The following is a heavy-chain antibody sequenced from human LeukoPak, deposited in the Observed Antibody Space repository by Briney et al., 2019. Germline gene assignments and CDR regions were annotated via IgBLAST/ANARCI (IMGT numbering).Heavy chain of an antibody. Sequence: SETLSLTCTVSGGSISSYYWSWIRQPAGKGLEWIGRIYTSGSTNYNPSLKSRVTMSVDTSKNQFSLKLSSVTAADTAVYYCAIDHGYSGYDSPYYYGMDVWGQGTTVTVSS. CDR3: AIDHGYSGYDSPYYYGMDV. J-gene: IGHJ6*02. CDR1: GGSISSYY. D-gene: IGHD5-12*01. CDR2: IYTSGST. V-gene: IGHV4-4*07.